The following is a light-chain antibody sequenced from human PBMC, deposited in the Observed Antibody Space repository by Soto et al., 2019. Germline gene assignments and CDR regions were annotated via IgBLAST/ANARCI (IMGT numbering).Light chain of an antibody. CDR1: QSVSSSY. V-gene: IGKV3-20*01. CDR2: GAS. Sequence: EIVLTQSPGTLSLSPGERATLACRASQSVSSSYLAWYQQKPGQAPRLLIYGASRRATGIPDRFSGSGSGTDFTLTISRLEAEDIAVYYCQQYGSSPYTFGQGTKLEIK. J-gene: IGKJ2*01. CDR3: QQYGSSPYT.